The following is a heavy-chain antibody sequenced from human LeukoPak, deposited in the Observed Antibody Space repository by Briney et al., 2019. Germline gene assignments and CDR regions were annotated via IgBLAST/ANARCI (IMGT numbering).Heavy chain of an antibody. V-gene: IGHV3-30-3*01. CDR1: GFTFSSYA. CDR3: ARDPSIDYCSGGSCYLDY. CDR2: ISYDGSNK. J-gene: IGHJ4*02. D-gene: IGHD2-15*01. Sequence: PGRSLRLSCAASGFTFSSYAMHWVRQAPGKGLEWVAVISYDGSNKYYADSVKGRFTISRDNSKNTLYLQMNSLRAEDTAVYYCARDPSIDYCSGGSCYLDYWGQGTLVTVSS.